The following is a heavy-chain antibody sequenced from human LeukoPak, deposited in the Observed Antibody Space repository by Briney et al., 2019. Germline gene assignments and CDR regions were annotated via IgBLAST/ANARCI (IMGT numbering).Heavy chain of an antibody. V-gene: IGHV4-39*07. Sequence: SETLSLTCTVSGGSISSSSYYWGWIRQPPGKGLEWIGSIYYSGSTYYNPSLKSRVTISVDTSKNQFSLKLSSVTAADTAVYYCARGGLGSGWLDQGDFDYWGQGTLVTVSS. D-gene: IGHD6-19*01. J-gene: IGHJ4*02. CDR1: GGSISSSSYY. CDR2: IYYSGST. CDR3: ARGGLGSGWLDQGDFDY.